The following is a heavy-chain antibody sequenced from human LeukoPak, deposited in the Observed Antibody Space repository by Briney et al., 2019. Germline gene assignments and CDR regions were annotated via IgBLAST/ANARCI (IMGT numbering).Heavy chain of an antibody. CDR3: ARGSAIGWFGWPKYYYYYYGMDV. J-gene: IGHJ6*02. CDR2: INHSGST. V-gene: IGHV4-34*01. D-gene: IGHD3-10*01. Sequence: PPETLSLTCAVYGGSFSGYYWSWIRQPPGKGLEWIGEINHSGSTNYNPSLKSRVTISVDTSKNQFSLKLSSVTAADTTVYYCARGSAIGWFGWPKYYYYYYGMDVWGQGTTVTVSS. CDR1: GGSFSGYY.